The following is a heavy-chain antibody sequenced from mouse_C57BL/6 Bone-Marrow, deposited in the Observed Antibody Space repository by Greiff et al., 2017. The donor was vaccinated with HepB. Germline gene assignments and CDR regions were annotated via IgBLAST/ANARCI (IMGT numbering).Heavy chain of an antibody. CDR2: ISSGGDYI. V-gene: IGHV5-9-1*02. CDR1: GFTFSSYA. CDR3: TREDPAWFAY. Sequence: EVKVEESGEGLVKPGGSLKLSCAASGFTFSSYAMSWVRQTPEKRLEWVAYISSGGDYIYYADTVKGRFTISRDNARNTLYLQMSSLKSEDTAMYYCTREDPAWFAYWGQGTLVTVSA. J-gene: IGHJ3*01.